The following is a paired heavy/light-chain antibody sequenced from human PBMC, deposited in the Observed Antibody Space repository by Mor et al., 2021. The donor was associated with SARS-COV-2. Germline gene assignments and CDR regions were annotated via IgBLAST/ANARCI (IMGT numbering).Heavy chain of an antibody. CDR1: GFTFSSYD. J-gene: IGHJ4*02. D-gene: IGHD1-1*01. V-gene: IGHV3-23*01. Sequence: EVQLLESGGGLVQPGGSLRISCAASGFTFSSYDMNWVRQAPGKGLEWVSIISGSGGYTYYADSVKDRFTISRDNSKNTLYLQMNSLRVEDTAVYYCAKSWGTTGTTFFDYWGQGTLVTVSS. CDR2: ISGSGGYT. CDR3: AKSWGTTGTTFFDY.
Light chain of an antibody. J-gene: IGLJ2*01. CDR1: KLGDKF. CDR3: QAWDSNTVV. V-gene: IGLV3-1*01. Sequence: SYELTQPPSVSVSPGQTASIACSGDKLGDKFVCWYQQRPGQSPVMVIYQDKKRPSGIPERFSGSNSGNTATLTISGTQAMDEADYYCQAWDSNTVVFGGGTKLTVL. CDR2: QDK.